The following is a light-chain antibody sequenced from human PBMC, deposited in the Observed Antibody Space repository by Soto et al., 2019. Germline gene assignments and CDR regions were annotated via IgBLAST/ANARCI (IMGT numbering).Light chain of an antibody. J-gene: IGLJ1*01. CDR1: SSDVGGYNY. CDR3: NSYTSSSTYV. CDR2: EVS. V-gene: IGLV2-14*01. Sequence: QSALTQPASVSGSPGQSITISCTGTSSDVGGYNYVSWYQHHPGKAPKLIIYEVSDRPSGVSNRFSGSKSGHTASLTISGLQAEDEADYYCNSYTSSSTYVFGTGTKLTVL.